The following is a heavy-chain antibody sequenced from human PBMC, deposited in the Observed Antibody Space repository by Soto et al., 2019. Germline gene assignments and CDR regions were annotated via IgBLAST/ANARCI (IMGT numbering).Heavy chain of an antibody. Sequence: SETLSLTCTVSGGSISSSSYYWGWIRQPPGKGLEWIGSIYYSGSTYYNPSLKSRVTISVDTSKNQFSLKLSSVTAADTAVYYCARDPYCSSTSCYDWDYYMDVWGKGTTVTVSS. CDR3: ARDPYCSSTSCYDWDYYMDV. J-gene: IGHJ6*03. CDR1: GGSISSSSYY. D-gene: IGHD2-2*01. CDR2: IYYSGST. V-gene: IGHV4-39*07.